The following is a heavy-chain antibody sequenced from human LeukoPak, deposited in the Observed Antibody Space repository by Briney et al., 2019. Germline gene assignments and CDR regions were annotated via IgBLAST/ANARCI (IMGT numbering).Heavy chain of an antibody. Sequence: GESLKISFKGSGYSFTTYWIGWVRRMPGKGLEWMGIIYPGDSDTRYSPSFQGQVTISADKSTNTAYLQWNSLKASDTAIYYCARRPQLRSELDYWGQGTLVTVSS. CDR3: ARRPQLRSELDY. V-gene: IGHV5-51*01. CDR1: GYSFTTYW. J-gene: IGHJ4*02. D-gene: IGHD1-7*01. CDR2: IYPGDSDT.